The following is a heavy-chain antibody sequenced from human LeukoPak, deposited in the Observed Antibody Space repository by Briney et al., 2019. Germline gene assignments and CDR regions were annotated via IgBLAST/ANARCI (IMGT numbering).Heavy chain of an antibody. V-gene: IGHV4-4*07. D-gene: IGHD1-1*01. J-gene: IGHJ6*02. CDR1: GGSISSYY. CDR3: ARDNWNSYYYNYYGMDV. CDR2: IYTSGST. Sequence: PSETLSLTCTVSGGSISSYYWSWIRQPAGKGLEWIGRIYTSGSTNYNPSLKSRVTMSVDTSKNRFSLKLSSVTAADTAVYYCARDNWNSYYYNYYGMDVWGQGTTVTVSS.